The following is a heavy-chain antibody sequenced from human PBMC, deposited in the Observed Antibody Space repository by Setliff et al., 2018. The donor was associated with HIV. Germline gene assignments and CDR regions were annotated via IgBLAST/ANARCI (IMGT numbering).Heavy chain of an antibody. J-gene: IGHJ5*02. V-gene: IGHV4-34*11. Sequence: NPSETLSLTCAVHGGSLGGYYWTWIRQPPGKGLEWIGSIYHSGSTYYNPSLKSRVTISVDTSKNQFSLKLNSVTAADTALYYCAREGLRIAAAGYNWFDPWGPGTLVTVSS. D-gene: IGHD6-13*01. CDR2: IYHSGST. CDR1: GGSLGGYY. CDR3: AREGLRIAAAGYNWFDP.